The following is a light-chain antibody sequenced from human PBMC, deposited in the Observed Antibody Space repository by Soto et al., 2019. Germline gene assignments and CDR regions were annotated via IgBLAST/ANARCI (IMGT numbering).Light chain of an antibody. CDR1: QSVSSN. CDR2: DAS. Sequence: EIVMTQSPATLSVSPLEVATLSFMASQSVSSNLAWYQQKPGQAPRLLIYDASNRATGIPARFSGSGSGTDFTLTISSLEPEDFAVYYCQQRFIWPPVTFGGGTKVDI. V-gene: IGKV3-11*01. CDR3: QQRFIWPPVT. J-gene: IGKJ4*01.